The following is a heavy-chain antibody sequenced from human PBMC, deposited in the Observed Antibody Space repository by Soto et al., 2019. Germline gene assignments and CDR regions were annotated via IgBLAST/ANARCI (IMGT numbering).Heavy chain of an antibody. CDR1: GGSISSGDYY. Sequence: SETLSLTCTVSGGSISSGDYYWSWIRQPPGKGLEWIGYIYYSGSTYYNPSLKSRVTISVDTSKNQFSLKLSSVTAADTAVYYCARDFPRYDSSGYPWGQGTLVTVSS. V-gene: IGHV4-30-4*01. CDR2: IYYSGST. J-gene: IGHJ4*02. CDR3: ARDFPRYDSSGYP. D-gene: IGHD3-22*01.